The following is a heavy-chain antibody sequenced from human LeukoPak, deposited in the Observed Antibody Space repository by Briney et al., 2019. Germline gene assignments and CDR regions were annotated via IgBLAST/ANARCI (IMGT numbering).Heavy chain of an antibody. CDR1: GGSISSYY. J-gene: IGHJ6*03. CDR3: AGGQSYGSGSYGYYYYYMDV. D-gene: IGHD3-10*01. CDR2: IYTSGST. Sequence: SSETLSLTCTVSGGSISSYYWSWIRQPAGKGLEWIGRIYTSGSTNYNPSLKSRVTMSVDTSKNQFSLKLSSVTAADTAVYYCAGGQSYGSGSYGYYYYYMDVWGKGTTVTVSS. V-gene: IGHV4-4*07.